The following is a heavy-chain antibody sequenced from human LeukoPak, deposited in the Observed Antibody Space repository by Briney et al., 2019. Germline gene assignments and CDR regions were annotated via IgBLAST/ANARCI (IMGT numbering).Heavy chain of an antibody. Sequence: SETLSLTCTVSGGSISSYYWSWIRQPAGKGLEWIGRIYTSGSTNCNPSLKSRVTMSVDTSKNQFSLKLSSVTAADTAVYYCAMGPGPAAPPYYYYMDVWGKGTTVTVSS. J-gene: IGHJ6*03. CDR3: AMGPGPAAPPYYYYMDV. CDR2: IYTSGST. D-gene: IGHD2-2*01. V-gene: IGHV4-4*07. CDR1: GGSISSYY.